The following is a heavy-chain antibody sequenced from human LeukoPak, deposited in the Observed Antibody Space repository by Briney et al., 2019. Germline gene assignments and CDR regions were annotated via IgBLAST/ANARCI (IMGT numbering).Heavy chain of an antibody. V-gene: IGHV4-34*01. J-gene: IGHJ5*02. CDR3: ARHPGYTTRPHWFDP. CDR1: GGSFSGYD. Sequence: SETLSLTCAVYGGSFSGYDWSWIRQPPGKGLEWIGEINHSGSTNYNPSLKSRVTISVDTSKNQFSLKLSSVTAADTAVYYCARHPGYTTRPHWFDPWGQGTLVTVSS. CDR2: INHSGST. D-gene: IGHD6-13*01.